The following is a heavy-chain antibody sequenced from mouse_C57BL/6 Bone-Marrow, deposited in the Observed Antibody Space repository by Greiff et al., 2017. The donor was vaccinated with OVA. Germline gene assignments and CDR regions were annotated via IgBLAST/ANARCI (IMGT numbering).Heavy chain of an antibody. D-gene: IGHD4-1*01. Sequence: VQLQQSGAELVRPGASVKLSCTASGFNIKDDYMHWVKQRPEQGLEWIGWIDPENGDTEYASKLQGKATITADTSSHTAYLQLSSLTSEDTAVYYCTTRGTGPWFAYWGQGTLVTVSA. J-gene: IGHJ3*01. CDR1: GFNIKDDY. V-gene: IGHV14-4*01. CDR3: TTRGTGPWFAY. CDR2: IDPENGDT.